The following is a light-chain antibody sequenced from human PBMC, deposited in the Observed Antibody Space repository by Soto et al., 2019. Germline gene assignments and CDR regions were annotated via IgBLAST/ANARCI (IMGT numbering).Light chain of an antibody. CDR2: DVS. V-gene: IGLV2-14*01. J-gene: IGLJ1*01. Sequence: QSVLTQPASVSGSPGQSITISCTGTSSDVGGYNYVSWYQQHPGKAPKLMFYDVSNRPSGVSNRCSGSKSGNTASLTISGLQADDEADYYGSSYTSSSTLLYVFGTGTKLTVL. CDR1: SSDVGGYNY. CDR3: SSYTSSSTLLYV.